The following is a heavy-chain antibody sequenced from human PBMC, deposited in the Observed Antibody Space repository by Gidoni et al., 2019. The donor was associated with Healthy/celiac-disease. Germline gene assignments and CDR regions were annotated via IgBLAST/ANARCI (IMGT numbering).Heavy chain of an antibody. CDR1: GGSIRSGGYY. CDR3: ASESSSWPRTGFDP. D-gene: IGHD6-13*01. V-gene: IGHV4-31*03. Sequence: QVQLQESGPGLVKPSQTLSLTCTVSGGSIRSGGYYWSWIRQHPGKGLEWIGYIYYSGSTYYNPSLKSRVTISVDTSKNQFSLKLSSVTAADTAVYYCASESSSWPRTGFDPWGQGTLVTVSS. J-gene: IGHJ5*02. CDR2: IYYSGST.